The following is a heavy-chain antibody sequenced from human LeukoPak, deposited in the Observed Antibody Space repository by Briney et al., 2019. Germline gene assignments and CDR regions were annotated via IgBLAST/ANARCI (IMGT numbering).Heavy chain of an antibody. V-gene: IGHV4-39*01. CDR2: MYYSGST. J-gene: IGHJ6*02. CDR1: GGSISSSSNY. D-gene: IGHD5-18*01. Sequence: SETLSLTCTVFGGSISSSSNYWGWIRQPPGKGLEWIGSMYYSGSTYYNPSLKSRVTMSVDTSKNQFSLKLSSVTAADTAVYYCARGPSIQLWSDPYYYYGMDVWGQGTTVTVSS. CDR3: ARGPSIQLWSDPYYYYGMDV.